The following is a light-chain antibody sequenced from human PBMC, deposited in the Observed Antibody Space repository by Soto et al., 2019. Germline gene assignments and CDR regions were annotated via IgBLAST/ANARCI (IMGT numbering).Light chain of an antibody. CDR3: HQYNNWPPWT. V-gene: IGKV3-15*01. CDR1: QSVSSN. J-gene: IGKJ1*01. CDR2: GAS. Sequence: EIVMTQSPATLSVSPGERATLSCRASQSVSSNLAWYQQKPGQAPRLLIYGASTRATGIPARFSGSGSGTEFNLPISSLQSEDYAVYYCHQYNNWPPWTFGQGTKVDIK.